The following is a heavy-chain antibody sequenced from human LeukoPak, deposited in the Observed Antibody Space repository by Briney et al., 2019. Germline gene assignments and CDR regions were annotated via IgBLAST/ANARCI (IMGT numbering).Heavy chain of an antibody. V-gene: IGHV1-69*05. CDR2: IITIFGTA. D-gene: IGHD6-19*01. Sequence: SVKVSCKASGYTFTSYYMHWVRQAPGQGLEWMGRIITIFGTAKYAQKFQGRVTITTDESTSTAYVELSSLTSEDTAVYYCARAPSYSSNWYDYWGRGTLVTVSS. J-gene: IGHJ5*01. CDR1: GYTFTSYY. CDR3: ARAPSYSSNWYDY.